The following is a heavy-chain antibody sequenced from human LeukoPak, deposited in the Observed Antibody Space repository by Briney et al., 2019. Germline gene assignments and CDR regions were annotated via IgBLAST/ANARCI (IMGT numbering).Heavy chain of an antibody. CDR3: ASKITMVRGVKVHGAFDI. Sequence: GGSLRLSCAAPGVTFSGYSVNWVRQAPGKGLEWVSAITATSRHIYYADSVKGRFTISRDNSKNTLYLQMNSLRAEDTAVYYCASKITMVRGVKVHGAFDIWGQGTMVTVSS. V-gene: IGHV3-21*01. J-gene: IGHJ3*02. CDR2: ITATSRHI. D-gene: IGHD3-10*01. CDR1: GVTFSGYS.